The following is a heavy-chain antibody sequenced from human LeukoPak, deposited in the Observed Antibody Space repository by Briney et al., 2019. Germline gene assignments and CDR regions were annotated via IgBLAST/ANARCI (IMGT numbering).Heavy chain of an antibody. CDR3: AKDRNSGYDAFDI. CDR2: ISGSGGST. V-gene: IGHV3-23*01. D-gene: IGHD3-22*01. Sequence: GGSLRLSCAASGFTFSSYAMTWVRQAPGKGLEWVSVISGSGGSTYYADSVKGRFTISRDNSKNTLYLHMNSLRAEDTALYYCAKDRNSGYDAFDIWGQGTMVTVSS. J-gene: IGHJ3*02. CDR1: GFTFSSYA.